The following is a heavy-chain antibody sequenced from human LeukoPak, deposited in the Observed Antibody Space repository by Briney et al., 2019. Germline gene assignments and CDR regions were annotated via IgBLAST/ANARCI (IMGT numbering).Heavy chain of an antibody. V-gene: IGHV1-8*01. D-gene: IGHD2-15*01. Sequence: ASVKVSCKASGYTFTSYDINWVRQATGQGLEWMGWMNPNSGNTGYAQKFQGRVTMTRNTSISTAYMELSSLRSEDTAVYYCAREGGDIVVVVAATSHNWFDPWGQGTLVTVSS. CDR3: AREGGDIVVVVAATSHNWFDP. CDR1: GYTFTSYD. J-gene: IGHJ5*02. CDR2: MNPNSGNT.